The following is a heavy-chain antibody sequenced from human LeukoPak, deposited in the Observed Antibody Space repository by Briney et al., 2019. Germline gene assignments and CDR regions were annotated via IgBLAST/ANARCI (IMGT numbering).Heavy chain of an antibody. V-gene: IGHV1-69*05. CDR3: AREMFSRRKPGYCSGGSCSNWFDP. CDR1: GGTFSSYA. CDR2: IIPIFGTA. Sequence: SVKVSCKASGGTFSSYAISWVRQTPGQGLEWMGRIIPIFGTANYAQKFQGRVTITTDESTSTAYMELSSLRSEDTAVYYCAREMFSRRKPGYCSGGSCSNWFDPWGQGTLVTVSS. J-gene: IGHJ5*02. D-gene: IGHD2-15*01.